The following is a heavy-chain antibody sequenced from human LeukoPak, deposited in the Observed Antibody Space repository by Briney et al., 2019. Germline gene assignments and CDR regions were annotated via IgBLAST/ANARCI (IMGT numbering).Heavy chain of an antibody. CDR2: IKQDGSEK. D-gene: IGHD3-10*01. Sequence: PGGPLRLSCAASGLTFSSYWMSWVRQAPGKGLEWVANIKQDGSEKYYVDSVKGRFTISRDNAKNSLYLQMNSLRAEDTAVYYCVRRSDVGDWFDPWGQGTLVTVSS. CDR3: VRRSDVGDWFDP. V-gene: IGHV3-7*01. CDR1: GLTFSSYW. J-gene: IGHJ5*02.